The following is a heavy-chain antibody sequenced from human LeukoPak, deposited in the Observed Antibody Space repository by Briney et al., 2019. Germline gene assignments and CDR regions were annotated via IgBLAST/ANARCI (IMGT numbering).Heavy chain of an antibody. CDR2: ISSSSSYI. V-gene: IGHV3-21*01. D-gene: IGHD2-2*01. J-gene: IGHJ4*02. CDR1: GFTFSSYS. Sequence: GGSLRLSCAASGFTFSSYSMNWVRQAPGKGLEWVSSISSSSSYIYYADSVKGRFTISRDNAKNSLYLQMNSLRAEDTAVYYCARDPGYCSSTSCSEPLWYFDYWGQGTLVTVSS. CDR3: ARDPGYCSSTSCSEPLWYFDY.